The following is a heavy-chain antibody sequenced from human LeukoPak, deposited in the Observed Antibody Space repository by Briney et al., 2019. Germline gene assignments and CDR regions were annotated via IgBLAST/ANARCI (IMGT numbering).Heavy chain of an antibody. J-gene: IGHJ4*02. Sequence: GGSLRLSCAASAFTFSSYNMNWVRQAPGKGLEWLSSISSSSSYIYYADSVKGRFTISRDNAKNSLYLQMNSLRAEDTAVYYCARDLRFWSGYYYFWGQGTPVTVSS. CDR3: ARDLRFWSGYYYF. V-gene: IGHV3-21*01. CDR1: AFTFSSYN. D-gene: IGHD3-3*01. CDR2: ISSSSSYI.